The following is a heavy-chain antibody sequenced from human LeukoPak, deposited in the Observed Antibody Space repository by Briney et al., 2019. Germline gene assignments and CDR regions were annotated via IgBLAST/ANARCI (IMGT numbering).Heavy chain of an antibody. D-gene: IGHD6-13*01. CDR2: IIPILGIA. CDR1: GGTFSSYT. V-gene: IGHV1-69*02. Sequence: SVKVSCKASGGTFSSYTISWVRQAPGQGLEWMGRIIPILGIANYAQKFQGRVTITADKSTSTACMELSSLRSEDTAVYYCALIAAAGTIDYWGQGTLVTVPS. CDR3: ALIAAAGTIDY. J-gene: IGHJ4*02.